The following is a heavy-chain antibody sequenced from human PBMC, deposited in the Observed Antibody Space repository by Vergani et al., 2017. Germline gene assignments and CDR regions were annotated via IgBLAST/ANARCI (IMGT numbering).Heavy chain of an antibody. D-gene: IGHD6-19*01. CDR2: IYYSGST. J-gene: IGHJ4*02. Sequence: VQLQESGPGLVKPSETLSLTCTVSGGSISSSSYYWGWIRKPPGKGLEWIGSIYYSGSTYYNPSLKSRVTISVDTSKNQFSLKLSSVTAADTAVYYCASSIAVHTFDYWGQGTLVTVSS. CDR1: GGSISSSSYY. CDR3: ASSIAVHTFDY. V-gene: IGHV4-39*01.